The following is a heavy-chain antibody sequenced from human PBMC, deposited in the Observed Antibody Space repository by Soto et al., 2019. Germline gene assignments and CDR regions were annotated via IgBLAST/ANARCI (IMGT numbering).Heavy chain of an antibody. Sequence: QMQLQASGPGLVKPSETLSLTCNVSGASVSHGYWSWIRQPPGKGLEWIGFMYFGGSSNYNPSLKGRATISMETSKNQFSMKLTSVTASDTAVYYCARSYYDSTGFAVDPWGQGTLVTVSS. CDR1: GASVSHGY. CDR2: MYFGGSS. D-gene: IGHD3-22*01. V-gene: IGHV4-4*08. J-gene: IGHJ5*02. CDR3: ARSYYDSTGFAVDP.